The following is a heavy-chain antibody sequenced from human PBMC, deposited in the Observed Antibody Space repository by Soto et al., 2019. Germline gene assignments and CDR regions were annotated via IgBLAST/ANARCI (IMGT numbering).Heavy chain of an antibody. D-gene: IGHD4-17*01. J-gene: IGHJ5*02. CDR3: ARDRDDYGELHPNTP. CDR2: ISVSSSYI. Sequence: GGSLRLSCAASGFTFSSYSINWVRQAPGKGLEWVSSISVSSSYIYYADSVKGRFTISRDNAKNSLYLQMNSLRAEDTALYYCARDRDDYGELHPNTPWGQGALVTVSS. V-gene: IGHV3-21*01. CDR1: GFTFSSYS.